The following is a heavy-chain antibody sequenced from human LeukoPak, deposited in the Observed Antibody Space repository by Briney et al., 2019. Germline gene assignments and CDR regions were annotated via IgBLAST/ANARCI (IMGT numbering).Heavy chain of an antibody. CDR1: GFTFSSYW. J-gene: IGHJ3*02. V-gene: IGHV3-7*03. Sequence: GGSLRLSCAASGFTFSSYWMSWVRQAPGKGLEWVASIKQDGSEKYYVDSVKGRFTISRDNAKNSLYLQMNSLRAEDTAVYYCARPMICSSTSCYGGAFDIWGQGTMVTVSS. D-gene: IGHD2-2*01. CDR3: ARPMICSSTSCYGGAFDI. CDR2: IKQDGSEK.